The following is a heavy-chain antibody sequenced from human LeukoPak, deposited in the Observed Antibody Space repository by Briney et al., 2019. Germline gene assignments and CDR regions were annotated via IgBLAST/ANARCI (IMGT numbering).Heavy chain of an antibody. V-gene: IGHV3-7*01. J-gene: IGHJ4*02. D-gene: IGHD3-22*01. Sequence: PGGSLRLSCAASGFTFSSYWMSWVRQAPGKGLEWVANIKQDGSEKYYVDSVKGRFTISRDNAKNSLYLQMNSLRAEDTAVCYCARNRPYYDSSGYQNWGQGTLVTVSS. CDR3: ARNRPYYDSSGYQN. CDR1: GFTFSSYW. CDR2: IKQDGSEK.